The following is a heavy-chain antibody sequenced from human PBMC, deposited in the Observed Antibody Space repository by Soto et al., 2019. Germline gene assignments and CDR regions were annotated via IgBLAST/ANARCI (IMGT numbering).Heavy chain of an antibody. V-gene: IGHV1-3*01. Sequence: QVQLVQSGAEVKKPGASVKVSCKASGYTFTSYAMHWVRQAPGQRLEWMGWINAGNGNTKYSQKFQGRVTITRDTSASTAYMELSSLRSEDTAVYYCARVNWEGHYYYYYGMDVWGQGTTVTVSS. D-gene: IGHD1-26*01. CDR2: INAGNGNT. J-gene: IGHJ6*02. CDR1: GYTFTSYA. CDR3: ARVNWEGHYYYYYGMDV.